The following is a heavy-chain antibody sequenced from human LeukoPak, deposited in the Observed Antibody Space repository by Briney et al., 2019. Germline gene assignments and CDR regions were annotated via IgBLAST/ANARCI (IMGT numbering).Heavy chain of an antibody. J-gene: IGHJ4*02. V-gene: IGHV1-69*04. Sequence: SVKVSCKASGGTFSSYAISWVRQAPRQGLEWMGRIIPILGIANYAQKFQGRVTITADKSTSTAYMELSSLRSEDTAVYYCAKIYYGSGPYFDYWGQGTLVTVSS. D-gene: IGHD3-10*01. CDR1: GGTFSSYA. CDR3: AKIYYGSGPYFDY. CDR2: IIPILGIA.